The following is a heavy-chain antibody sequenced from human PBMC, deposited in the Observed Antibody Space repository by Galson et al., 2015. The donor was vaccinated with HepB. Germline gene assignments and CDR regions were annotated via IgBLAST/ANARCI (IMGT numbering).Heavy chain of an antibody. J-gene: IGHJ6*02. D-gene: IGHD2-2*01. CDR3: ARDHGPADIQVDSYSFYGMDV. CDR2: IHYSGSP. CDR1: GGSIDSNISY. V-gene: IGHV4-39*07. Sequence: SETLSLTCTVSGGSIDSNISYWTWIRQPPGKGLQWIGTIHYSGSPYYNPSLRSRISMSIDLSKNQFSLQMASVTAADTALYYCARDHGPADIQVDSYSFYGMDVWGQGTTVIVSS.